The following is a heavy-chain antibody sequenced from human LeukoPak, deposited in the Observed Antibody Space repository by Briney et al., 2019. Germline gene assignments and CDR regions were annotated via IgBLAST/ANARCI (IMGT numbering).Heavy chain of an antibody. D-gene: IGHD2-2*02. CDR3: ARTGYCSSSSCYTGGDY. Sequence: SQTLSLTCTVSGGSISSGGYYWSWIRQPPGKGLEWIGYIYHSGSTYYNPSLKSRVTISVDRSKNQFSLKLSSVTAADTAVYYCARTGYCSSSSCYTGGDYWGQGTLVTVSS. CDR1: GGSISSGGYY. V-gene: IGHV4-30-2*01. J-gene: IGHJ4*02. CDR2: IYHSGST.